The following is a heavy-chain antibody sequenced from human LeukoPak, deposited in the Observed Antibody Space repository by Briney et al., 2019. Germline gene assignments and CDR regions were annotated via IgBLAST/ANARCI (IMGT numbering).Heavy chain of an antibody. CDR2: IHYSGST. Sequence: PSETLSLTCTVSGDSVSSYYWSWIRQPPGKGLEWIGYIHYSGSTNYNPSLKSRVTISVDASKTQFSLKLNSVTAADTAVYYCARGSRELYYFDYWGQGTLVTVSS. J-gene: IGHJ4*02. V-gene: IGHV4-59*02. CDR1: GDSVSSYY. D-gene: IGHD1-7*01. CDR3: ARGSRELYYFDY.